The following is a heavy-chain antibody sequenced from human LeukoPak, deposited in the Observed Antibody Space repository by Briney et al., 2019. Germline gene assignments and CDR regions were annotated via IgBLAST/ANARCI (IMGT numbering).Heavy chain of an antibody. D-gene: IGHD3-10*01. CDR2: INPNSGGT. J-gene: IGHJ5*02. CDR3: ARDLGLTMVRGVRPYNWFDP. CDR1: GYTFTGYY. Sequence: ASVKVSCKASGYTFTGYYMHWVRQAPGQGLEWMGRINPNSGGTNSAQKFQGRVTMTRDTSISTAYMELSRLRSDDTAVYYCARDLGLTMVRGVRPYNWFDPWGQGTLVTVSS. V-gene: IGHV1-2*06.